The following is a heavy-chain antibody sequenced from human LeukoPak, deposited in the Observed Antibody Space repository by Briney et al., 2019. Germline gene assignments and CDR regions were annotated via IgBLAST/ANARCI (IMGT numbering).Heavy chain of an antibody. D-gene: IGHD5-18*01. J-gene: IGHJ6*02. CDR3: AKVAVGYGHLTQTSYYYGMDV. CDR2: ISYVGSNK. CDR1: GFIFSNYG. V-gene: IGHV3-30*18. Sequence: GGSLRLSCAASGFIFSNYGMHWVRQAPGKGLEWVAVISYVGSNKYYADSVRGRFTISRDNSKNTLYLQVNSLRAEDTAVYHCAKVAVGYGHLTQTSYYYGMDVWGQGTTVTVSS.